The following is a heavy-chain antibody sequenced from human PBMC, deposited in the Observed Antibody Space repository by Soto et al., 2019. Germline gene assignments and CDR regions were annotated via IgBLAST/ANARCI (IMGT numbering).Heavy chain of an antibody. CDR3: ARDFSYGLDV. Sequence: GGSLRLSCAASGFTFTTYGMKWVRQAPGKGLEWVSHISSSGRYIYYADSVKGRFTISRDNAKNSLSLQMNSLRVEDTAIYYCARDFSYGLDVWGQGTTVTVSS. J-gene: IGHJ6*02. CDR2: ISSSGRYI. V-gene: IGHV3-21*01. CDR1: GFTFTTYG. D-gene: IGHD3-16*01.